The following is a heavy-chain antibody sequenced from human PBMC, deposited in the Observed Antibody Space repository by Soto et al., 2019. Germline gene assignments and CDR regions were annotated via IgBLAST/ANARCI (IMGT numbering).Heavy chain of an antibody. CDR3: ARGGRRLSTRASYCFGMDV. V-gene: IGHV1-69*06. D-gene: IGHD3-16*02. J-gene: IGHJ6*02. CDR1: GGTFSSYA. Sequence: QVQLVQSGAEVKKPGSSVKVSCKASGGTFSSYAISWVRQAPGQGLEWMGGVIPIFGTASYAQKFQGRVTFPADKSTSPAYMALSSLGSEDTAVYYCARGGRRLSTRASYCFGMDVWGQGTTVTVSS. CDR2: VIPIFGTA.